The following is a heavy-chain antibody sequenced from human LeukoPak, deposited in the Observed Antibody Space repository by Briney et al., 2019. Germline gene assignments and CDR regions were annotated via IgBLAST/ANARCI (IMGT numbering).Heavy chain of an antibody. Sequence: ASVKVSCKASGYTFTSYYMHWVRQAPGQGLEWMGIINPSGGSTSYAQKFQGRVTMTRDTSTSTVYMELSSLRSEDTAVYYCARGHPASIYYGSGSSLFYWGQGTLVTVSS. V-gene: IGHV1-46*01. CDR2: INPSGGST. CDR1: GYTFTSYY. D-gene: IGHD3-10*01. CDR3: ARGHPASIYYGSGSSLFY. J-gene: IGHJ4*02.